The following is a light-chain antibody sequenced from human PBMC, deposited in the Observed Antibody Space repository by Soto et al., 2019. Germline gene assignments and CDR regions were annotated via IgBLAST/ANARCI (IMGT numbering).Light chain of an antibody. CDR2: EVT. Sequence: ASVSGSPGQSITISCTGTSSDVGGYDYVSWYQQHPGTAPRLTIFEVTNRPSGVSNRFSGSKSGNTASLTISGLQAEDEADYYCTSYTSSSTQVFGTGTKVTVL. V-gene: IGLV2-14*01. CDR1: SSDVGGYDY. CDR3: TSYTSSSTQV. J-gene: IGLJ1*01.